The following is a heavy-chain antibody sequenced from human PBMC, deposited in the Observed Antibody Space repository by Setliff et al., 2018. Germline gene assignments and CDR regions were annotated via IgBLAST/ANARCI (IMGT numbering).Heavy chain of an antibody. D-gene: IGHD1-26*01. V-gene: IGHV4-4*07. CDR1: GGSISNYY. CDR2: IYTSGST. J-gene: IGHJ3*02. Sequence: PSETLSLTCTVSGGSISNYYWSWIRQPAGKGLEWIGRIYTSGSTNYNPPLKSRVTMSVDTSKNQFSLKLSSVTAADTAVYYCARKGISALSGAFDMWGQGTMVTVPS. CDR3: ARKGISALSGAFDM.